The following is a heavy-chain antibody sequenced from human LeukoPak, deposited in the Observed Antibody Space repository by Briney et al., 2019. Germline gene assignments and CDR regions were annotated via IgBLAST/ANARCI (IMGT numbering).Heavy chain of an antibody. CDR1: GFTFGSYA. CDR2: ISGSGGST. CDR3: AKFYRATRGACDS. Sequence: GGSLRLSCAASGFTFGSYAMSWVRQAPGKGLEWVSAISGSGGSTYYADSVKGRFTISRDNSKNTLYLQMNSLRAEDTAIYYCAKFYRATRGACDSWGQGTLVTVSS. D-gene: IGHD2-21*02. V-gene: IGHV3-23*01. J-gene: IGHJ4*02.